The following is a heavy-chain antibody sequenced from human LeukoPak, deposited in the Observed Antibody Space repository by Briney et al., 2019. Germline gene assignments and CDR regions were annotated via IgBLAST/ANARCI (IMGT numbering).Heavy chain of an antibody. D-gene: IGHD2-15*01. Sequence: KPSETLSLTCTVSGGSISSYYWSWVRQLPGKGLEWIGYIYYSGSTNYNPSLKSRVTISVDTSKNQFSLKLSSVPAADTAVYYCARTTEGYCRGRSCYSYYYYMDVWGKGTTVTVSS. V-gene: IGHV4-59*01. J-gene: IGHJ6*03. CDR1: GGSISSYY. CDR3: ARTTEGYCRGRSCYSYYYYMDV. CDR2: IYYSGST.